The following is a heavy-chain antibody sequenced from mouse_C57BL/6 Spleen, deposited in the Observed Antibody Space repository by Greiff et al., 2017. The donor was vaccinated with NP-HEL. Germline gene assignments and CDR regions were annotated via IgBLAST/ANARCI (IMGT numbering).Heavy chain of an antibody. J-gene: IGHJ4*01. CDR1: GFNIKNTY. V-gene: IGHV14-3*01. CDR2: IDPANGNT. CDR3: ARSDYYSSLYARDY. Sequence: EVKLQESVAELVRPGASVKLSCTASGFNIKNTYMHWVKQRPEQGLAWIGRIDPANGNTKYAPKFQGKATITADTSSNTAYLQLSSLTSEDTAIYYWARSDYYSSLYARDYWGQGTSVTVSS. D-gene: IGHD2-5*01.